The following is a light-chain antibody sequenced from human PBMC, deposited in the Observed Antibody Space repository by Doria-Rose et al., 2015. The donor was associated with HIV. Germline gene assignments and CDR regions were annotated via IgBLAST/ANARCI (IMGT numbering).Light chain of an antibody. V-gene: IGKV3-20*01. Sequence: TQSPGTLSLSPGERATLSCRASQSFSSTYLAWYQQKPCQAPSLLIYDGSTRATGIPDRFSASVSGTDFTLTINRLEPEDCALYXCHQYGTSWTFGQGTKVEI. CDR1: QSFSSTY. CDR2: DGS. CDR3: HQYGTSWT. J-gene: IGKJ1*01.